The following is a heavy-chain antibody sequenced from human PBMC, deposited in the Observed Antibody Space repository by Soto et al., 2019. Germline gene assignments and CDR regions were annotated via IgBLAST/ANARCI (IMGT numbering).Heavy chain of an antibody. V-gene: IGHV3-48*02. D-gene: IGHD7-27*01. Sequence: EVQLLESGGGLVQPGGSLRLSCAASGFTFSTYNMNWVRQAPGKGLEWISYISTSSDRINYADSVQGRFTISRDNATNSLYLQMDSLRDEDTAVYYCARGGLTHNVLLDSWGQGTLVTVSS. CDR1: GFTFSTYN. J-gene: IGHJ5*01. CDR2: ISTSSDRI. CDR3: ARGGLTHNVLLDS.